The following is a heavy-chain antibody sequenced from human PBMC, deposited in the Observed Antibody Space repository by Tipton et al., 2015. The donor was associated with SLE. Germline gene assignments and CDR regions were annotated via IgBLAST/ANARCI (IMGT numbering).Heavy chain of an antibody. J-gene: IGHJ4*02. CDR2: IIHSGVT. CDR1: GESFNGYF. Sequence: GLVKPSQTLSLTCAVYGESFNGYFWTWIRQPPGKGLEWIAEIIHSGVTNYNPSLRSRVTISVDTSKNQFSLKLSSVTAADTAVYYCARSFWSGYRLDYWGQGTLVTVSS. D-gene: IGHD3-3*01. CDR3: ARSFWSGYRLDY. V-gene: IGHV4-34*12.